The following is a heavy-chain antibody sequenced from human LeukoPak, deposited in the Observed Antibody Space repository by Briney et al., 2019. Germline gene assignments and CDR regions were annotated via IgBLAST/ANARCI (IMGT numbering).Heavy chain of an antibody. Sequence: PPGGPLILSCPASGFTFSSYAMSWFRPAPGKGQERVSVISGSGGGTYYADSVKGRFTISRDNSKNTLYLQMNSLRAEDTAVYYCAKEAGLVVPAASWFDPWGQENLVTVSS. CDR2: ISGSGGGT. CDR1: GFTFSSYA. V-gene: IGHV3-23*01. CDR3: AKEAGLVVPAASWFDP. D-gene: IGHD2-2*01. J-gene: IGHJ5*02.